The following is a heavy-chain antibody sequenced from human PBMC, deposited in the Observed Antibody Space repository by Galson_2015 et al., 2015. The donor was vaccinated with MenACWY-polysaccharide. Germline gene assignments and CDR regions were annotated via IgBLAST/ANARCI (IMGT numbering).Heavy chain of an antibody. D-gene: IGHD2-15*01. CDR1: GDSVSNNHAA. J-gene: IGHJ3*02. CDR3: ARGAYSSFDI. CDR2: TYRGSN. V-gene: IGHV6-1*01. Sequence: CAISGDSVSNNHAAWNWIRQSPSRGLEWLGRTYRGSNQYAASMRGRIAINSDTSTNQFSLQLSSVTPEGTGLYYCARGAYSSFDIWGQGTMVTVSS.